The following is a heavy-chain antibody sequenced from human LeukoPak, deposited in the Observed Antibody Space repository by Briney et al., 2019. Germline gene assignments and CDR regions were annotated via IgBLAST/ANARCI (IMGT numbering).Heavy chain of an antibody. D-gene: IGHD5-18*01. CDR1: GYSISSGYY. Sequence: SSETLPLTCTVSGYSISSGYYWGWLRQPPGKGLEWIGSIYHSGSTYYNPSLKSQVTISVDTSKNQFSLKLTSVTAADTAVYYCARRVSGYTYGQHYYFGYWGQGTLVTVSS. J-gene: IGHJ4*02. CDR2: IYHSGST. CDR3: ARRVSGYTYGQHYYFGY. V-gene: IGHV4-38-2*02.